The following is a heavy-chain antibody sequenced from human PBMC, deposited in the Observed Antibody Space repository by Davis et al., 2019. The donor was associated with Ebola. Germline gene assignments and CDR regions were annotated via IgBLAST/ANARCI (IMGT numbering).Heavy chain of an antibody. J-gene: IGHJ4*02. Sequence: GGSLRLSCAASGFTFSSYGMHWVRQAPGKGLEWVAVISYDGSNKYYADSVKGRFTISRDNSKNTLYLQMNSLRDEDTAVYYCARRVVGAFPFDCWGQGTLVTVSS. CDR1: GFTFSSYG. D-gene: IGHD1-26*01. CDR3: ARRVVGAFPFDC. V-gene: IGHV3-30*03. CDR2: ISYDGSNK.